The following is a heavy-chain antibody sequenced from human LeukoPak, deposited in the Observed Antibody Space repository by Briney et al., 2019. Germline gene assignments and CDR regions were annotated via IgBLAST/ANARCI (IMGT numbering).Heavy chain of an antibody. CDR2: IIPILGIA. V-gene: IGHV1-69*04. D-gene: IGHD3-10*01. CDR3: ARSTLLWFGESYEYYYYGMDV. CDR1: GGTFSSYA. J-gene: IGHJ6*02. Sequence: SVKVSCKASGGTFSSYAISWVRQAPGRGLEWMGRIIPILGIANYAQKFQGRVTITADKSTSTAYMELSSLRSEDTAVYYCARSTLLWFGESYEYYYYGMDVWGQGTTVTVSS.